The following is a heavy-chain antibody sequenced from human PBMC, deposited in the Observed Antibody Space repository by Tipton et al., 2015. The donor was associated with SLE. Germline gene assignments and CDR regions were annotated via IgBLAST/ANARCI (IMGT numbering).Heavy chain of an antibody. CDR2: IYHSGST. CDR1: GGSISSSNW. D-gene: IGHD2/OR15-2a*01. CDR3: VRVSMTTWGAFDI. Sequence: TLSLTCAVSGGSISSSNWWSWVRQPPGKGLEWIGEIYHSGSTNYNPSLKSRVTISVDTSKNQFSLKLNSVTAADTAVYYCVRVSMTTWGAFDIWGQGTMVTVSS. V-gene: IGHV4-4*02. J-gene: IGHJ3*02.